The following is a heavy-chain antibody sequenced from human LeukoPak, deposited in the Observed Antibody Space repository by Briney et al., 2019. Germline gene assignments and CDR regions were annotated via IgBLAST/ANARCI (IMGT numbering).Heavy chain of an antibody. CDR2: ISSSSSYI. D-gene: IGHD2-8*02. Sequence: GGSLRLSCAASGFTFSSYSMNWVRQAPGKGLGWVSSISSSSSYIYYADSVKGRFTISRDNAKNSLYLQMNSLRAEDTAIYYCATYRQVLLPFESWGQGTLVTVSS. CDR3: ATYRQVLLPFES. V-gene: IGHV3-21*04. J-gene: IGHJ4*02. CDR1: GFTFSSYS.